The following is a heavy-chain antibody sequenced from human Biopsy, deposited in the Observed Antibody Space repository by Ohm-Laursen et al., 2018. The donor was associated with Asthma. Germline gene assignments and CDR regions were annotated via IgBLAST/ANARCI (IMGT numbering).Heavy chain of an antibody. V-gene: IGHV1-2*06. Sequence: GASVKVSCKTSGYTFIGYHIHWVRQAPGQGLEWMGRINPNSGGTNYAQKFQGRVTMTRDTSISTAYMELSSLRSEDTAVYYCTRWSLRVRDTPNDYWGQGTLVTVSS. CDR3: TRWSLRVRDTPNDY. J-gene: IGHJ4*02. CDR2: INPNSGGT. CDR1: GYTFIGYH. D-gene: IGHD3-16*01.